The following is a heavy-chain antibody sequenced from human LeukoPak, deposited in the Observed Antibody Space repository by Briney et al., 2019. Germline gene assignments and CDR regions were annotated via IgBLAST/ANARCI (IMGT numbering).Heavy chain of an antibody. CDR2: INSNSGVT. D-gene: IGHD3-22*01. Sequence: ASVKVSCKASGYTFTSHDINWVRQAAGQGLEWMGWINSNSGVTNYVQKFQGRVTMTRDTSISTSYMELSSLRSEDTAVYYCASTYYYDSSGYYDHYFDYWGQGTLVTVSS. V-gene: IGHV1-2*02. J-gene: IGHJ4*02. CDR3: ASTYYYDSSGYYDHYFDY. CDR1: GYTFTSHD.